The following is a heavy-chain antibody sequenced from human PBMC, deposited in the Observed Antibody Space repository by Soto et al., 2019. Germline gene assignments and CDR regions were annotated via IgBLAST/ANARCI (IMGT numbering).Heavy chain of an antibody. V-gene: IGHV4-4*07. Sequence: SETLSLTCTVSGGSISSYYWSWIRQPAGKGLEWIGRIYTSGSTNYNPSLKSRVTMSVDTSKNQFSLKLSSVTAADTAVYYCARGDWSGSYYWFDPWGQGTLVTVSS. D-gene: IGHD1-26*01. CDR1: GGSISSYY. CDR3: ARGDWSGSYYWFDP. CDR2: IYTSGST. J-gene: IGHJ5*02.